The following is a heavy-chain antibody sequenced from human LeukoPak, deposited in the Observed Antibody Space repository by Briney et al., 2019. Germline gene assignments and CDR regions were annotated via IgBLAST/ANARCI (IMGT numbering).Heavy chain of an antibody. V-gene: IGHV4-61*01. D-gene: IGHD5-12*01. Sequence: PSETLSLTCTVSGDSVSNGHYYWSWIRQPPGKGLEWIGYIYYSGSTNYNSSLKSRVTISVDRSKNQFKNQFSLRLSSVTAADTAVYYCARVARVVAAKVPPTWGQGILVTVSS. CDR3: ARVARVVAAKVPPT. CDR1: GDSVSNGHYY. CDR2: IYYSGST. J-gene: IGHJ5*02.